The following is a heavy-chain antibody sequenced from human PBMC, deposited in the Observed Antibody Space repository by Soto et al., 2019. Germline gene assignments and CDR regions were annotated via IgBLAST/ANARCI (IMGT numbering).Heavy chain of an antibody. D-gene: IGHD3-22*01. V-gene: IGHV4-59*01. Sequence: SETLSLTCTVSGGSIGNYYGNCVRHSPGKGLEWIGYVSYSGNINYSPSLKSRVTISVDTSKNQFSLNLTSVTAADTAVYYCARGSSGYFPTLFWFWGQGTLVTVS. J-gene: IGHJ4*01. CDR2: VSYSGNI. CDR3: ARGSSGYFPTLFWF. CDR1: GGSIGNYY.